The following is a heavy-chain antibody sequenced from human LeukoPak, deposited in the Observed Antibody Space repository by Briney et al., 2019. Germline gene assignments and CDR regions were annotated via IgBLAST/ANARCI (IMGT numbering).Heavy chain of an antibody. CDR1: GDTFTSYD. V-gene: IGHV1-8*01. CDR2: MNPNSRNT. CDR3: VRTAGIFWSGAYYFDY. D-gene: IGHD3-3*01. Sequence: ASVKLSCKASGDTFTSYDINWVRQATGQGLEWMGWMNPNSRNTGYAQKFQGRVTMTRNTSISTAYMELSSLRSEDTAVYYCVRTAGIFWSGAYYFDYWGQGTLVTVSS. J-gene: IGHJ4*02.